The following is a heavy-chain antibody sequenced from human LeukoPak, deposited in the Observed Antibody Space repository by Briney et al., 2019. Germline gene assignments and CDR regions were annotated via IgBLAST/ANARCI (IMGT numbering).Heavy chain of an antibody. V-gene: IGHV3-23*01. CDR1: GFTFSSDA. D-gene: IGHD3-22*01. J-gene: IGHJ3*02. CDR2: ISGSGGST. CDR3: AKETASGYGAFDI. Sequence: TGGSLRLSCAASGFTFSSDAMSWVRQAPGKGLEWVSAISGSGGSTHYADSVKGRFTISRDNSKNTLYLQMNSLKAEDTAVYYCAKETASGYGAFDIWGQGTMVTVSS.